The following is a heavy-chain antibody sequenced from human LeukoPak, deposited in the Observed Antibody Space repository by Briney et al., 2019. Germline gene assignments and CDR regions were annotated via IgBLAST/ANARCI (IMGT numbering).Heavy chain of an antibody. CDR3: ATGSALSGDAFDI. Sequence: SVKVSCKASGFTFTSSAMQWVRQARGQRLEWIGWIVVGSGNTNYAQKFQERVTITRDMSTSTAYMELSSLRSEDTAVYYCATGSALSGDAFDIWGQGTMVTVSS. CDR1: GFTFTSSA. D-gene: IGHD1-26*01. J-gene: IGHJ3*02. CDR2: IVVGSGNT. V-gene: IGHV1-58*02.